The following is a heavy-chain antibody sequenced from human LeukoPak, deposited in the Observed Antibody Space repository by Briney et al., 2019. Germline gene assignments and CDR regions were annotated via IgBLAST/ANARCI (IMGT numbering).Heavy chain of an antibody. J-gene: IGHJ3*02. D-gene: IGHD4-17*01. CDR3: ARDRIIYGDYGDAFDI. V-gene: IGHV3-21*01. CDR1: GFTFYTYS. Sequence: PGGSLRLSCAASGFTFYTYSMNWVRQAPGKGVEWVSSISSSSNYIYYADSVKGRFTISRNNAKNSLYLQMNSLRAEDTAVYYCARDRIIYGDYGDAFDIWGQGTMVTVSS. CDR2: ISSSSNYI.